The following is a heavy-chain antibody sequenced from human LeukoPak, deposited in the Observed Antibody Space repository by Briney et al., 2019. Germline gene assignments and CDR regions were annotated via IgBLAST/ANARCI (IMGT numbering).Heavy chain of an antibody. CDR2: ISGSGGST. V-gene: IGHV3-23*01. CDR3: AKDLEVLTR. CDR1: GFTFSSYA. J-gene: IGHJ4*02. Sequence: GGSLRLSCAASGFTFSSYAMSWVRQAPGRGLEWVSAISGSGGSTYYADSVKGGFIISRENSKKTLYLQMNSLRAEDTAVYYCAKDLEVLTRWGQGTLVTVSS. D-gene: IGHD1-1*01.